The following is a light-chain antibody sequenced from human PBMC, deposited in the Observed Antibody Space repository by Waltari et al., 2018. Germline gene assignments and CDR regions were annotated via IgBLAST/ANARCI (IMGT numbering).Light chain of an antibody. CDR2: DAS. Sequence: IVLTQSPATLSLSPGERATLSCRASQTVSTYLAWFQQKPGQAPRLLIYDASNRAPGIPARFSGSGSGTDCSLTISSLEPEDFAVYYCHQRSLWPWTFGQGTKVAIK. V-gene: IGKV3-11*01. CDR1: QTVSTY. J-gene: IGKJ1*01. CDR3: HQRSLWPWT.